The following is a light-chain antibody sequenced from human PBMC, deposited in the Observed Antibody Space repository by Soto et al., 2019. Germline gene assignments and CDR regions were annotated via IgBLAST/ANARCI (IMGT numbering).Light chain of an antibody. V-gene: IGKV3D-15*01. J-gene: IGKJ4*01. CDR1: QSVSSK. CDR2: DAS. CDR3: QQYNHWPLT. Sequence: EIVMTQSPATLSVSPGERATLSCRASQSVSSKLAWYQQKPDQAPRLLIYDASTRATGIPARFSGSGSGTEFTLTISSLQSEDVVVYYCQQYNHWPLTFGGGTKVEIK.